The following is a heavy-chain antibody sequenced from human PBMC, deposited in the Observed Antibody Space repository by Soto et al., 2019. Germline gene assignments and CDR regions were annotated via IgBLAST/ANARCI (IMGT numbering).Heavy chain of an antibody. CDR3: AKDGDIWFGELLYYFDY. V-gene: IGHV3-23*01. CDR1: GFTFSSYA. CDR2: ISGSGGST. Sequence: GGSLRLSCAASGFTFSSYAMSWVRQAPGKGLEWVSAISGSGGSTYYADSVKGRFTISRDNSKNTLYLQMNSLRAEDTAVYYCAKDGDIWFGELLYYFDYWGQGTLVTVSS. D-gene: IGHD3-10*01. J-gene: IGHJ4*02.